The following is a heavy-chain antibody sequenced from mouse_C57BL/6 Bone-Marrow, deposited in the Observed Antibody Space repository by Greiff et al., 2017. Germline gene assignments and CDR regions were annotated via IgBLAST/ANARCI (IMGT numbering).Heavy chain of an antibody. Sequence: EVQLQQSGPGLAKPSQTLSLTCSVTGYSITSDYWNWIRKFTGHKLEYMGYISYGGSTYYYPSLKSRISITRDTSKNQYYLQLNSVTTEDTATYYCARVAYGSSYGNYFDYWGQGTTLTVSS. CDR1: GYSITSDY. CDR2: ISYGGST. J-gene: IGHJ2*01. V-gene: IGHV3-8*01. D-gene: IGHD1-1*01. CDR3: ARVAYGSSYGNYFDY.